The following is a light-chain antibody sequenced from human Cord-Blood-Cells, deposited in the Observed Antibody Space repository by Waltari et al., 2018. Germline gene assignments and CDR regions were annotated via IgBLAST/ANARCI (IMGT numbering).Light chain of an antibody. CDR1: QSISSY. V-gene: IGKV1-39*01. Sequence: DIQMTQSPSSLSASVGDRVTITCRASQSISSYLNWYQQKPGKAPKLLIYAASSLQSGVPARFSRSGSGTDFTLTISSLQPEDFAIYYCQQNYSTTRKFDQGTKVEIK. CDR2: AAS. CDR3: QQNYSTTRK. J-gene: IGKJ1*01.